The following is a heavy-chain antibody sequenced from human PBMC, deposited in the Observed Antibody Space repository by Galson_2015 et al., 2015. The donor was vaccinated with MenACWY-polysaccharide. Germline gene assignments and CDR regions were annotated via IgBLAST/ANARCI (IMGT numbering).Heavy chain of an antibody. D-gene: IGHD4-17*01. Sequence: SLRLSCAASGFIVSNNYMNWFRQTPEKGLEWVSLIYSGGSTHYADSVKGRFTISRDSSKNTLYLQMNSLRADDTAWYYCASNGDQSCWGQGALVTVSS. V-gene: IGHV3-53*01. CDR1: GFIVSNNY. CDR3: ASNGDQSC. J-gene: IGHJ4*02. CDR2: IYSGGST.